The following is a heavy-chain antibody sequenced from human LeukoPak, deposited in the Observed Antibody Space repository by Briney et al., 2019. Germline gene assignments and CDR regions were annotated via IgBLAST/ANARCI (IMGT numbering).Heavy chain of an antibody. Sequence: PRGSLRLSCAVSGFTVSSNYMSWVRQAPGKVLEWVSVIYSGGSTYYADSVKGRFTISRDNSKNTLYLQMNSLRAEDTAVYYCARDPDYYYGMDVWGQGTTVTVSS. CDR3: ARDPDYYYGMDV. CDR1: GFTVSSNY. CDR2: IYSGGST. V-gene: IGHV3-53*01. J-gene: IGHJ6*02.